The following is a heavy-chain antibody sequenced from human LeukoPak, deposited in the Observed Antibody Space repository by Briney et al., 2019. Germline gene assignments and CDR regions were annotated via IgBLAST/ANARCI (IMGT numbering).Heavy chain of an antibody. CDR2: ISSSSSTI. CDR3: ARGKSIAARLADPFDY. V-gene: IGHV3-11*04. Sequence: NSGGSLRLSCAASGFIFSDYYMSWIRQAPGKGLEWVSYISSSSSTIYYADSVKGRFTISRDNAKNSLYLQMNSLRAEDTAVYYCARGKSIAARLADPFDYWGQGTLVTVSS. CDR1: GFIFSDYY. D-gene: IGHD6-6*01. J-gene: IGHJ4*02.